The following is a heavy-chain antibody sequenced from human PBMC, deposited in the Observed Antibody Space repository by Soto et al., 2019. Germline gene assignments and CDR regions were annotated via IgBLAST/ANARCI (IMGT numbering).Heavy chain of an antibody. J-gene: IGHJ4*02. V-gene: IGHV3-33*06. CDR1: GFTFSSYG. CDR2: IWYDGSNK. D-gene: IGHD3-10*01. Sequence: PGGSLRLSCAASGFTFSSYGMHWVRQAPGKGLEWVAVIWYDGSNKYYADSVKGRFTISRDNSKNTLYLQMNSMRAEDTAIYYCAKKVNSGSGSQLFDYWGQGALVTVSS. CDR3: AKKVNSGSGSQLFDY.